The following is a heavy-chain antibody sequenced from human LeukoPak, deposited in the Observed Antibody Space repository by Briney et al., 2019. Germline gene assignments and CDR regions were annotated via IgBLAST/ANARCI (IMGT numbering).Heavy chain of an antibody. CDR2: INNDGSSI. CDR3: GGKYWADY. V-gene: IGHV3-74*01. D-gene: IGHD2-8*02. CDR1: GFTFSSYW. Sequence: PGGSLRLSCSASGFTFSSYWMHSVRQAPGKGLLCVSRINNDGSSINEEDSVKGRLTISRDNAKNTLYLEMNSLRAEDTGVYYCGGKYWADYWGQGTLVTVSS. J-gene: IGHJ4*02.